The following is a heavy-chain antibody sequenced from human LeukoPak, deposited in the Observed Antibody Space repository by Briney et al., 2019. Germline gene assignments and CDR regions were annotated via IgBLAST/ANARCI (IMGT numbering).Heavy chain of an antibody. V-gene: IGHV3-48*03. CDR3: AELGITMIGGV. Sequence: QSGGSLRLSCAASGFTFSSYEMNWVRQAPGKGLEWVSYISSSGSTIYYADSVKGRFTISRDNAKNSLYLQMNSLRAEDTAVYYCAELGITMIGGVWGKGTTVTIPS. CDR1: GFTFSSYE. D-gene: IGHD3-10*02. CDR2: ISSSGSTI. J-gene: IGHJ6*04.